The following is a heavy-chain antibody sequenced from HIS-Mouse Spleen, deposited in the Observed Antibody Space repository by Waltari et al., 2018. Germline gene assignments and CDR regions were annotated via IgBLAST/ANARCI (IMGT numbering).Heavy chain of an antibody. CDR2: IYYSGST. Sequence: QLQLQESGPGLVKPSETLSLTCTVSGCPISSSSYYWGWTRQPPGKGLEWIGCIYYSGSTYYNPSLKSRVTISVDTSKNQFSLKLSSVTAADTAVYYCAREIPYSSSWYDWYFDLWGRGTLVTVSS. J-gene: IGHJ2*01. V-gene: IGHV4-39*07. D-gene: IGHD6-13*01. CDR3: AREIPYSSSWYDWYFDL. CDR1: GCPISSSSYY.